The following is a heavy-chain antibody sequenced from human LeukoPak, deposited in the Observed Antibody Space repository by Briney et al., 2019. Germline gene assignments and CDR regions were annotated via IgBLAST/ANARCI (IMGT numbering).Heavy chain of an antibody. CDR3: ARGEFYYYYMDV. CDR2: IYYTGSTRNT. Sequence: SETLSLTCTVSGGSISTYYWSWIRQTPEKGLEWIGYIYYTGSTRNTNYNPSLKSRVTISLDTSKKQFSLKLTSVTAADTAVYYCARGEFYYYYMDVWGKGTTVTVSS. D-gene: IGHD3-10*01. CDR1: GGSISTYY. J-gene: IGHJ6*03. V-gene: IGHV4-59*01.